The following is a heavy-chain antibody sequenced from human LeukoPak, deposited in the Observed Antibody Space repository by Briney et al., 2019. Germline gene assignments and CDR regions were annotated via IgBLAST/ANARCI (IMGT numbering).Heavy chain of an antibody. CDR1: VFTFSSYS. CDR2: INSSSSYI. CDR3: AKAGRGYSSNYMDV. J-gene: IGHJ6*03. Sequence: GGSLRLSCAASVFTFSSYSMNWVRQAPGKGLEWVSSINSSSSYIYYADSVKGRFTISRDNAKNSLYLQMNSLRAEDTAVYYCAKAGRGYSSNYMDVRGKGTTVTVSS. V-gene: IGHV3-21*01. D-gene: IGHD2-2*03.